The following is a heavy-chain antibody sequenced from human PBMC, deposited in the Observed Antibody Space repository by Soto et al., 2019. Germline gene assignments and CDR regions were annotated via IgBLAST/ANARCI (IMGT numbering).Heavy chain of an antibody. CDR3: ARVGWGGDS. V-gene: IGHV4-59*01. CDR2: KPYTGSP. J-gene: IGHJ4*02. Sequence: SETLSLTCTVSGGSISSYYWSWIRQPPGKGLEWIGFKPYTGSPDYNPSLKSRVVISIDRSKNQFSLKLSSVTAADTAVYFCARVGWGGDSWGQGTLVTVSS. CDR1: GGSISSYY. D-gene: IGHD7-27*01.